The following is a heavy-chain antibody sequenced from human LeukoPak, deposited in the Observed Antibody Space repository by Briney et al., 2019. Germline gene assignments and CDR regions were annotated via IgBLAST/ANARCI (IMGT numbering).Heavy chain of an antibody. Sequence: HTLSLTCAISGDSVSSNRAVCHWIRQSPSSGLEWRGRTYYRSKRLHDFAPSMKSRISIDPDTPKNQFTLHLNSVTPEDTAIYYCAGASGSGVYYFANWGQGSLVTVSS. V-gene: IGHV6-1*01. CDR1: GDSVSSNRAV. CDR2: TYYRSKRLH. D-gene: IGHD3-10*01. CDR3: AGASGSGVYYFAN. J-gene: IGHJ4*02.